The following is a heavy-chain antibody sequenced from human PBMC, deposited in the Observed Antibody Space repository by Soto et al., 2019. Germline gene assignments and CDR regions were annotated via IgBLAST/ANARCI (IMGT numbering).Heavy chain of an antibody. J-gene: IGHJ6*02. CDR1: GDSISSGGYY. D-gene: IGHD2-21*01. CDR3: ARDRERRDNKSYGMDV. Sequence: QVQLQESGPGLVKPSQTLSLTCTVSGDSISSGGYYWSWIRQHPGKGLEWIGYIFYTGTTYYNPSLKSRVSISVDTSKNQFSLKLTSVTAADTAIYYCARDRERRDNKSYGMDVWGQGTTVTVSS. V-gene: IGHV4-31*03. CDR2: IFYTGTT.